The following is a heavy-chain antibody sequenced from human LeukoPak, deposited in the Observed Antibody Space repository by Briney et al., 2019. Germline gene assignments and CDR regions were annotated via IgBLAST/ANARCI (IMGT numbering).Heavy chain of an antibody. Sequence: SETPSLTCTVSGGSISGYYWSWIRQPAGKGLEWIGRIYTSGSTNYNPSLKSRVTMSVDTSKNQFSLKLSSVTAADTAVYYCARDSYYDILTGYYEDWFDPWGQGTLFTVSS. CDR2: IYTSGST. J-gene: IGHJ5*02. V-gene: IGHV4-4*07. D-gene: IGHD3-9*01. CDR3: ARDSYYDILTGYYEDWFDP. CDR1: GGSISGYY.